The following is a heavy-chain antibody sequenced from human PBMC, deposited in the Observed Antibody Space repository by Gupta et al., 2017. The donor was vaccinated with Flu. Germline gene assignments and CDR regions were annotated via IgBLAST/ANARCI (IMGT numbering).Heavy chain of an antibody. CDR2: IKSKTDGGTT. CDR1: GFTFSNAW. V-gene: IGHV3-15*01. CDR3: TIDRYFDRN. Sequence: WVAPGFTFSNAWMSWVRQAPGKGLEWVGRIKSKTDGGTTDDAAPVKGRFTISRDDSKNTLYLQMNSLKTEDTGVYYCTIDRYFDRNWGPGTLVTVSS. J-gene: IGHJ4*02. D-gene: IGHD3-22*01.